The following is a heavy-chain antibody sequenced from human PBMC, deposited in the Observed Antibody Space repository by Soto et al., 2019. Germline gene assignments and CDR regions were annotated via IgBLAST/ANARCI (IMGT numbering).Heavy chain of an antibody. D-gene: IGHD6-19*01. CDR1: GFAFNTHS. V-gene: IGHV3-21*06. J-gene: IGHJ4*02. CDR2: ITRSSSYI. Sequence: EVQLVESGGGPVKPGGSLRLSCAASGFAFNTHSMNWVRQAPGKGLEWVAFITRSSSYIYYADSVRGRFTLSRDNAKNSLYLQMNSLRAEDTAIYYCARDDGWLILDYWGQGTLVTVSS. CDR3: ARDDGWLILDY.